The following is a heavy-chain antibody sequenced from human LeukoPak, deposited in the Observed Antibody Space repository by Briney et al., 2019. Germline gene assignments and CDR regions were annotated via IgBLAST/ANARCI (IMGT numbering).Heavy chain of an antibody. CDR2: IWYDGSNK. Sequence: PGGSLRLSCAASGFTFSIYGMHWVRQAPGKGLEWVAVIWYDGSNKYYADSVKGRFTISRDNSKNTLYLQMNSLRAEDTAVYYCARGVRCSSTSCSRGYYYYYGMDVWGQGTTVTVSS. CDR1: GFTFSIYG. CDR3: ARGVRCSSTSCSRGYYYYYGMDV. J-gene: IGHJ6*02. D-gene: IGHD2-2*01. V-gene: IGHV3-33*01.